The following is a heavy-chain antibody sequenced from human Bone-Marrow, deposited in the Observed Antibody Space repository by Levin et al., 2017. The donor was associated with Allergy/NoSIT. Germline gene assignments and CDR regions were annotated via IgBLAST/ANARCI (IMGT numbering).Heavy chain of an antibody. J-gene: IGHJ6*03. D-gene: IGHD2/OR15-2a*01. V-gene: IGHV1-46*01. CDR1: GYTFTSNY. Sequence: GASVKVSCKASGYTFTSNYIHWVRQAPGQGLEWMGVVNPSGGGTTYAQKFQGRVSMTRDTSTTTVYMELSSLRSEDTAVYYCARDQAVLPKIIYYLDVWGKGTTVTVSS. CDR3: ARDQAVLPKIIYYLDV. CDR2: VNPSGGGT.